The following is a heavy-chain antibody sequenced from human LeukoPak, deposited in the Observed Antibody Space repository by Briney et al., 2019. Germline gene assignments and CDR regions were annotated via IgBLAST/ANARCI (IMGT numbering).Heavy chain of an antibody. D-gene: IGHD2-2*01. V-gene: IGHV3-13*01. CDR3: AKEDQDIVVVPAAIHYYYYGMDV. Sequence: PGGSLRLSCAASGFTFSSYDMHWVRQATGKGLEWVSAIGTAGDTYYPGSVKGRFTISRENAKNSLYLQMNSLRAEDTAVYYCAKEDQDIVVVPAAIHYYYYGMDVWGQGTTVTVSS. J-gene: IGHJ6*02. CDR1: GFTFSSYD. CDR2: IGTAGDT.